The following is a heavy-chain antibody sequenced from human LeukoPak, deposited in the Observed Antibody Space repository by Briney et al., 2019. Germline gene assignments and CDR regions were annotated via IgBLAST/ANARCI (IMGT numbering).Heavy chain of an antibody. CDR1: GGSFSGYY. J-gene: IGHJ6*02. D-gene: IGHD3-3*01. CDR2: INHSGST. V-gene: IGHV4-34*01. Sequence: SETLSLTCAVYGGSFSGYYWSWIRQPPGKGLEWIGEINHSGSTNHNPSLKSRVTISVDTSKNQFSLKLSSVTAADTAVYYCARGRRVVIYYYYGMDVWGQGTTVTVSS. CDR3: ARGRRVVIYYYYGMDV.